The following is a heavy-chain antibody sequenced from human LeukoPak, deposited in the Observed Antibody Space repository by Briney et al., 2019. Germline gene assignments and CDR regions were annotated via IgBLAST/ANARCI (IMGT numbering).Heavy chain of an antibody. D-gene: IGHD3-9*01. CDR2: IKPDESEK. V-gene: IGHV3-7*03. CDR3: AKWGPYDILTGRIN. J-gene: IGHJ4*02. Sequence: PGGSLRLSCAASGFTFSSYTMSWVRQAPGKGLEWVANIKPDESEKYYVGSVKGRFTISRDNAKNSLYLQMNSLRAEDTAVYYRAKWGPYDILTGRINWGQGTLVTVSS. CDR1: GFTFSSYT.